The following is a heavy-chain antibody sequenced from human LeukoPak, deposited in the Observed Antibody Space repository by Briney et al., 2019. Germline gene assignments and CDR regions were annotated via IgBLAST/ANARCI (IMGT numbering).Heavy chain of an antibody. CDR1: GYSISSGYY. Sequence: SETLSLTCTVSGYSISSGYYWGWIRQPPGKGLEWIGSIYHSGSTYYNPSLKSRVTISVDTSKNQFSLKLSSVTAADTAVYYCARQGIVVVPAATNWFDPWGQGTLVTVSS. CDR2: IYHSGST. D-gene: IGHD2-2*01. CDR3: ARQGIVVVPAATNWFDP. V-gene: IGHV4-38-2*02. J-gene: IGHJ5*02.